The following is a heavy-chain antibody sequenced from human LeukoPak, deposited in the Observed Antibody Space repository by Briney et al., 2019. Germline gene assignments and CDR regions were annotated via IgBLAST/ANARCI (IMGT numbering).Heavy chain of an antibody. CDR1: GFTFSTYS. CDR2: ISGSSSAL. D-gene: IGHD6-13*01. Sequence: HGGSLRLSCAASGFTFSTYSMTWVRQAPGKGLEWVSYISGSSSALYYADSVKGRFTISRDNAKNSLYLQMNSLRDEDTAVYYCARDHYSRNDYWGQGTLVTVSS. J-gene: IGHJ4*02. CDR3: ARDHYSRNDY. V-gene: IGHV3-48*02.